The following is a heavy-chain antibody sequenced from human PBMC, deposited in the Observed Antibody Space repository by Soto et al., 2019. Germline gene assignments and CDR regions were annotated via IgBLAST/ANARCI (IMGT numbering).Heavy chain of an antibody. CDR2: IYYSETT. CDR3: ARQRRGGYWFDP. V-gene: IGHV4-30-4*08. J-gene: IGHJ5*02. Sequence: KPSETLSLTCTVSGAWISYGGFSWSWIRQSPGKGLEWIGNIYYSETTSYNPSLNSRLSISIDTSRNQFSLQLTSVTAADTAIYYCARQRRGGYWFDPWGQGTLVTVS. CDR1: GAWISYGGFS.